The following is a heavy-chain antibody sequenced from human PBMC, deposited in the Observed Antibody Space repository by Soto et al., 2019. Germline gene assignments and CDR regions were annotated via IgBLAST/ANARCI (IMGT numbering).Heavy chain of an antibody. CDR1: VFTFSDYI. CDR2: ISSSSSTI. J-gene: IGHJ4*02. V-gene: IGHV3-48*02. D-gene: IGHD3-10*01. CDR3: ARDAGSWGY. Sequence: EVQLVESGGGLVQPGGSLRLSCAASVFTFSDYIMDWVRQAPGKGLEWVSYISSSSSTIYYADSVKGRFTISRDNAKNSLYLQMNSLSDEDTAVDYCARDAGSWGYWGQGTLVIVSS.